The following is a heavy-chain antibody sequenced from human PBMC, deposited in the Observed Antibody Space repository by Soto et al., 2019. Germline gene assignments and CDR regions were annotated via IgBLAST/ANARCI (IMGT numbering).Heavy chain of an antibody. CDR2: INHSGST. J-gene: IGHJ5*02. CDR1: GGSFSGYY. D-gene: IGHD2-2*01. V-gene: IGHV4-34*01. CDR3: ATVVVVVPAADNWFDP. Sequence: TSETLSLTCAVYGGSFSGYYWSWIRQPPGKGLEWIGEINHSGSTNYNPSLKSRVTISVDTSKNQFSLKMSSVTAADTAVYYCATVVVVVPAADNWFDPWGQGTLVTVS.